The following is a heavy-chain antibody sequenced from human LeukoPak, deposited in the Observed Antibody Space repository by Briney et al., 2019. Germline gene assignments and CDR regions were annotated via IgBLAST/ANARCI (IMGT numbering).Heavy chain of an antibody. D-gene: IGHD4-23*01. CDR1: GGSISSGSYY. Sequence: SQTLSLTCTVSGGSISSGSYYWSWIRQPAGKGLEWIGRIYTSGSTNYNPSLKSRVTISVDTSKNQLSLKLSSVTAADTAVYYCARNSWPWGQGTLVTVSS. J-gene: IGHJ5*02. CDR2: IYTSGST. V-gene: IGHV4-61*02. CDR3: ARNSWP.